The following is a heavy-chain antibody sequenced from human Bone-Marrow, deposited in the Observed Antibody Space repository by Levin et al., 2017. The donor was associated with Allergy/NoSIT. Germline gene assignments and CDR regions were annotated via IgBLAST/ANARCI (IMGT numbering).Heavy chain of an antibody. Sequence: GGSLRLSCTASGFTFSSCEMNWVRQAPGRGLEWISYISSGGTSKYYADSVKGRFIISSDNAKNSLFLQMNSLRAEDTAVYYCAREISVYEVWSGNYQRYGMDVWGQGTTVTVSS. CDR3: AREISVYEVWSGNYQRYGMDV. V-gene: IGHV3-48*03. J-gene: IGHJ6*02. CDR1: GFTFSSCE. CDR2: ISSGGTSK. D-gene: IGHD3-3*01.